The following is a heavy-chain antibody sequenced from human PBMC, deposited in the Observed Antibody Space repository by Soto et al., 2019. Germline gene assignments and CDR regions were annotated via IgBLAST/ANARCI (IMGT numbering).Heavy chain of an antibody. CDR2: IYYSGST. Sequence: QVQLQEAGPGLVKPSQTLSLPCTVSGGSISSGGYYWSWIRHHPGNGLEWIGYIYYSGSTYYNPSLKSRVTLSGDTSQNQFSLTLSSVTAADTAVYYGAKEGGVLDYWGQGTLVTVSS. D-gene: IGHD2-8*02. CDR1: GGSISSGGYY. V-gene: IGHV4-31*03. J-gene: IGHJ4*02. CDR3: AKEGGVLDY.